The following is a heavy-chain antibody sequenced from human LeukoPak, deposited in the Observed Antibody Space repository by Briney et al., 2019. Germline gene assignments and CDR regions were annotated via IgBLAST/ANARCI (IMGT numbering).Heavy chain of an antibody. CDR2: ISSSSSYI. J-gene: IGHJ3*02. V-gene: IGHV3-21*01. CDR3: ARDQVYTSLSAFGI. Sequence: PGGSLRLSCVASGFTFSNYDMNWVRQAPGKGLEWVSSISSSSSYIYSADSVKGRFTISRDNAKNSLYLQMNSLRAEDTAVYYCARDQVYTSLSAFGIWGQGTKVTVSS. D-gene: IGHD3-16*01. CDR1: GFTFSNYD.